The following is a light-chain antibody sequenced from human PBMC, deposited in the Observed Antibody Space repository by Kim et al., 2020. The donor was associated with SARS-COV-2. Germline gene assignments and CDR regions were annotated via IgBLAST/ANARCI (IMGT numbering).Light chain of an antibody. J-gene: IGKJ2*01. CDR1: KSVSIHF. Sequence: PGEGAPHSCRPSKSVSIHFLACYHQKPGQTPKPLIYSVSHRATGIPDRFSGSGSGTDFTLTISRLEPEDFAVYYCQQYGIAPPYTFGQGTKLEIK. V-gene: IGKV3-20*01. CDR2: SVS. CDR3: QQYGIAPPYT.